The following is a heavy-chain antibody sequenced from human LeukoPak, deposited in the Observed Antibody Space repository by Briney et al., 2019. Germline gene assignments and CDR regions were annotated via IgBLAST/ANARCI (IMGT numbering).Heavy chain of an antibody. D-gene: IGHD5-18*01. V-gene: IGHV4-34*01. Sequence: SETLSLTCAVYGGSFSGYYWSWIRQPPGKGLEWIGEINHSGSTNYNPSLKSRVTISVDTSKNQFSLKLSSVTAADTAVYYCASADTAMVFDYWGQGTLVTVSS. CDR2: INHSGST. CDR3: ASADTAMVFDY. CDR1: GGSFSGYY. J-gene: IGHJ4*02.